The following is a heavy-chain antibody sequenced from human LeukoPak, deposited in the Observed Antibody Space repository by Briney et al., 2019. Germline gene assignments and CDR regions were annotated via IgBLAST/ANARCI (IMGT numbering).Heavy chain of an antibody. CDR2: LPFDGSHK. D-gene: IGHD1-26*01. J-gene: IGHJ4*02. CDR1: GFTLSDFG. V-gene: IGHV3-30*02. Sequence: GGSLRLSCVVSGFTLSDFGIHRVRQAPGRGLQWVAFLPFDGSHKYYADPVEGRFTISRDTSENTLYLQMNSLTVDDTAVYFCSKDFGPWGVGATPHYWGQGTRVTVSS. CDR3: SKDFGPWGVGATPHY.